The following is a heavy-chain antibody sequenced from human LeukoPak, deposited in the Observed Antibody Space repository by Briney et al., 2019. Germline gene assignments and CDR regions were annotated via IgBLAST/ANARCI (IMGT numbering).Heavy chain of an antibody. CDR1: GGSISSNY. CDR2: IYYGGST. J-gene: IGHJ4*02. V-gene: IGHV4-59*08. Sequence: SETLSLTCTVSGGSISSNYWSWIRQSPGKGLEWIGHIYYGGSTNYNPSLKSRVTISVDTSKNQFSLKLNSVTAADTAVYYCARHQASSGSPRFDYWGQGTLVTVSS. D-gene: IGHD3-10*01. CDR3: ARHQASSGSPRFDY.